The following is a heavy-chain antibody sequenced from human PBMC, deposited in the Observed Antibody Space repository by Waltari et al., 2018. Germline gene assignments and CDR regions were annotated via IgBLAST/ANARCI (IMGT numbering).Heavy chain of an antibody. D-gene: IGHD6-6*01. V-gene: IGHV4-59*08. J-gene: IGHJ6*03. CDR2: IYYSGST. Sequence: QVQLQESGPGLVKPSETLSLTCTVSGGSISSYYWRWIRQPPGKGLEWIGYIYYSGSTNYNPSLKRRVTISVDTSKNQFSLKLSSVTAADTAVYYCARHGPRFSSSFMDVWGKGTTVTISS. CDR3: ARHGPRFSSSFMDV. CDR1: GGSISSYY.